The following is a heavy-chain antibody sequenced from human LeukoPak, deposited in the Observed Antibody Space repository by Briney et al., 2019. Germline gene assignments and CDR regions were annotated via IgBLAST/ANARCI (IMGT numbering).Heavy chain of an antibody. V-gene: IGHV3-23*01. CDR2: ISGSGGST. D-gene: IGHD6-13*01. CDR1: GFTFSSYA. CDR3: AKAYSSSWYLKNFDY. J-gene: IGHJ4*02. Sequence: GGSLRLSCAASGFTFSSYAMSWVRQAPGKGLEWVSAISGSGGSTYYADSVKGRFTISRDNSKNTLYLQMNSLGAEDTAVYYCAKAYSSSWYLKNFDYWGQGTLVTVSS.